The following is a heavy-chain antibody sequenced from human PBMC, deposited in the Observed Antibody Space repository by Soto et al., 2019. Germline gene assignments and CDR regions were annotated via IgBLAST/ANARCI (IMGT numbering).Heavy chain of an antibody. D-gene: IGHD2-8*01. V-gene: IGHV4-59*08. CDR3: ASGRPSTDCFSGVCYPVAGYFYMDV. CDR2: THYGGGA. CDR1: GGSFNDYY. Sequence: QVQLHESGPGLVKPSETLSLTCTVSGGSFNDYYWSWFRQPPGQGLGWVGDTHYGGGAIYSPSLKCRVIMSVDTSKKQISLTLNSVTAADTAVYYCASGRPSTDCFSGVCYPVAGYFYMDVWGKGTVVTVSS. J-gene: IGHJ6*03.